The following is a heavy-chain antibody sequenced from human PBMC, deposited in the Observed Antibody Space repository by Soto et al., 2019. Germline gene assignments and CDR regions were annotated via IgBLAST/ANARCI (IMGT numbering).Heavy chain of an antibody. D-gene: IGHD6-6*01. Sequence: ASVKVSCKASGYTFTSYDINWVRQATGQGLEWMGWMNPNSGNTGYAQKFQGRVTMTRNTSISTAYMELSSLRSEDTAVYYCARGRRVAARLYYYYYYMDVWGKGTTVTVSS. V-gene: IGHV1-8*01. CDR3: ARGRRVAARLYYYYYYMDV. CDR1: GYTFTSYD. CDR2: MNPNSGNT. J-gene: IGHJ6*03.